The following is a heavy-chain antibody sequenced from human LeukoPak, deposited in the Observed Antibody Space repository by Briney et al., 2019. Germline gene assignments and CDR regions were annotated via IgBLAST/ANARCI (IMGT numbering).Heavy chain of an antibody. J-gene: IGHJ4*02. CDR1: GGSISSSSYY. V-gene: IGHV4-39*01. D-gene: IGHD3-9*01. CDR3: ARQVQTNFDYAKIDY. CDR2: IYYSGST. Sequence: SETLSLTCTVSGGSISSSSYYWGWLRQPPGKGLEWFGSIYYSGSTYYNPSLKSRVTISVDTSKNQFSLKLCSVTAADTAVYYCARQVQTNFDYAKIDYWGQGTLVTVSS.